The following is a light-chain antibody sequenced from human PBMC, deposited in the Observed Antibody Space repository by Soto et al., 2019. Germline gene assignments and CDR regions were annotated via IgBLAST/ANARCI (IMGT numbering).Light chain of an antibody. CDR3: PAWDDSLSGGV. CDR2: SND. V-gene: IGLV1-47*02. J-gene: IGLJ1*01. CDR1: SFNIGCNY. Sequence: TQAHAASGTRVRTFYISCSGSSFNIGCNYVYWYQQLPGMAPKLLIHSNDERPSGVPDLFSGSKFGTSASLAISGLRSDDEAEYYCPAWDDSLSGGVFGTGPKVTVL.